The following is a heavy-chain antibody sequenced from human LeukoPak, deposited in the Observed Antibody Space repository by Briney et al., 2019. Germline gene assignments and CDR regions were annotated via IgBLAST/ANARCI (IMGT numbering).Heavy chain of an antibody. Sequence: SETLSLTCTVSGGSISSSSYYWGWIRQPPGKGLEWIGSIYYSGSTYCSPSLKSRVTISVDTSKTQFSLKLSSVTAADTAVYYCARLGYCSSTSCPYYYYYMDVWGKGTTVTVSS. CDR3: ARLGYCSSTSCPYYYYYMDV. V-gene: IGHV4-39*01. CDR1: GGSISSSSYY. CDR2: IYYSGST. D-gene: IGHD2-2*01. J-gene: IGHJ6*03.